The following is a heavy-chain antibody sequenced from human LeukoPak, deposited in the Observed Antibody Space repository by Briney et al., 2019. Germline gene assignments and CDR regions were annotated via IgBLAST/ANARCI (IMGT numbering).Heavy chain of an antibody. Sequence: GGTLRLSCAASGFTFSTYWMHWVRQAPGKGLEWVSRINSDGSATNYADAVQRRFTTSRDNGKSTPYLQMNRLRGEDTAVYCCARDPYCGGDCQRWGQGTLVTVSS. CDR1: GFTFSTYW. J-gene: IGHJ4*02. V-gene: IGHV3-74*01. CDR3: ARDPYCGGDCQR. D-gene: IGHD2-21*02. CDR2: INSDGSAT.